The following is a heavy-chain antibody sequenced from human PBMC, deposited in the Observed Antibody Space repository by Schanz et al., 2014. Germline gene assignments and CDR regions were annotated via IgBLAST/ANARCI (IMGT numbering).Heavy chain of an antibody. J-gene: IGHJ6*04. D-gene: IGHD3-10*01. Sequence: VQLEQSGAEVKKPGSSVKVSCKASGGTFSSFGINWVRQAPGQGLEWMGRISAYNGHTDYAQKLQGRVTLTTDTSTSTAYMELRNLRSDDTAVYYCARAKRFGDMDVWGKGTTVTVSS. V-gene: IGHV1-18*01. CDR2: ISAYNGHT. CDR3: ARAKRFGDMDV. CDR1: GGTFSSFG.